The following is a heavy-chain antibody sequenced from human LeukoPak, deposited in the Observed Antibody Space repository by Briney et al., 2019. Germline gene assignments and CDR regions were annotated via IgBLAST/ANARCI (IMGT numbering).Heavy chain of an antibody. CDR1: GYSFTSYG. CDR3: ARDCSGGSCYSLLSYYYYGMDV. CDR2: ISAYNGNT. J-gene: IGHJ6*02. V-gene: IGHV1-18*04. Sequence: ASVKISCKASGYSFTSYGISWVRQAPGQGLEWMGWISAYNGNTNYAQKLQGRVTMTTDTSTSTAYMELRSLRSDDTAVYYCARDCSGGSCYSLLSYYYYGMDVWGQGTTVTASS. D-gene: IGHD2-15*01.